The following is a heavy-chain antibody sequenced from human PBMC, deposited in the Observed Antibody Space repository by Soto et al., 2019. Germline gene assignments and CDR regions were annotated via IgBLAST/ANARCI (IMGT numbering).Heavy chain of an antibody. CDR2: IFGGGGRST. CDR3: AKDFTPDSRWDIDY. V-gene: IGHV3-23*01. CDR1: GFNFRGYT. D-gene: IGHD1-26*01. Sequence: EVQLLESGGDLVQPGGSLRLSCAASGFNFRGYTMSWVRQAPGKGLEWVSSIFGGGGRSTFYSASVKGRFTISRDDSQNTLFLQVTSRRGEDTAIYYCAKDFTPDSRWDIDYWGQGTLVTVSS. J-gene: IGHJ4*02.